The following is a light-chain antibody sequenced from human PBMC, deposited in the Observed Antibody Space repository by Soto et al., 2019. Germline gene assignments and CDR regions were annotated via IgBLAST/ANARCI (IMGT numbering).Light chain of an antibody. CDR1: QSVSSN. CDR2: GAS. V-gene: IGKV3-15*01. CDR3: QQYNNWPRT. Sequence: EIVMTHAPPTLSMSPWERATLSCGASQSVSSNLAWYQQKPGQAPRLLIYGASTRATGIPARFSGSGSGTEFTLTISSLQSEDFAVYYCQQYNNWPRTFGQGTKVDIK. J-gene: IGKJ1*01.